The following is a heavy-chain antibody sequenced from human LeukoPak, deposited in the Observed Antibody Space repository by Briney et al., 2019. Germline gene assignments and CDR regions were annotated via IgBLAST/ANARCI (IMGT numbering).Heavy chain of an antibody. Sequence: GGSLRLSCAASGFTFSSYAMSWVRQAPGKGLEWVSAISGSGGSTYYADSVKGRFTISRDNSKNTLYLQMNSLRAEDTAVYYCTTDRGSGWPFDYWGQGTLVTVSS. CDR1: GFTFSSYA. D-gene: IGHD6-19*01. V-gene: IGHV3-23*01. CDR2: ISGSGGST. CDR3: TTDRGSGWPFDY. J-gene: IGHJ4*02.